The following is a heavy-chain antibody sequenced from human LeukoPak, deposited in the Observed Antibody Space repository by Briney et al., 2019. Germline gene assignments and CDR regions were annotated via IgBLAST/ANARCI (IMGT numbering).Heavy chain of an antibody. Sequence: SETLSLTCAVSGYSIRSGDYWGWIRQSPGKELEWIGSIYHSGSTHYNPSLKSRVTISADTSKNQFSPMLSSVTAADTAVYYCARNRSLTTTPGFDHWGQGTLVTVSS. D-gene: IGHD4-11*01. CDR1: GYSIRSGDY. CDR3: ARNRSLTTTPGFDH. V-gene: IGHV4-38-2*01. J-gene: IGHJ4*02. CDR2: IYHSGST.